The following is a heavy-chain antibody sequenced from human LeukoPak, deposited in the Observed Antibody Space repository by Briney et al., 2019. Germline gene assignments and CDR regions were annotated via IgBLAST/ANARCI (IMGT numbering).Heavy chain of an antibody. CDR2: INHSGST. CDR1: GGSFSGYY. Sequence: SETLSLTCAVYGGSFSGYYWSWIRQPPGKGLEWIGEINHSGSTNYNPSLKSRVTISVDTSKNQFSLKLSSVTAADTAVYYRARVVVVPYYYYGMDVWGKGTTVTVSS. D-gene: IGHD2-15*01. J-gene: IGHJ6*04. CDR3: ARVVVVPYYYYGMDV. V-gene: IGHV4-34*01.